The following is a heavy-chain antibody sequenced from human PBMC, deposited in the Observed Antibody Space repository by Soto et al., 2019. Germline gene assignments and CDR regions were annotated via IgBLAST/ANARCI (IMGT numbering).Heavy chain of an antibody. CDR1: GGSISSGGYS. D-gene: IGHD3-22*01. Sequence: SETLSLTCAVSGGSISSGGYSWSWIRQPPGKGLEWIGYIYHSGSTYYNPSLKSRVTISVDRSKNQFSLKLSSVTAADTAVYYCARGDYYDSSGYFHYWGQGSLVTVSS. CDR3: ARGDYYDSSGYFHY. J-gene: IGHJ4*02. CDR2: IYHSGST. V-gene: IGHV4-30-2*01.